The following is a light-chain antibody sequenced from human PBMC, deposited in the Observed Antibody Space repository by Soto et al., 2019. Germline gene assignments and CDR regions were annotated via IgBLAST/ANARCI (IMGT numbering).Light chain of an antibody. J-gene: IGLJ1*01. Sequence: QSALAQPASVSGSLGQSITISCTGTGRDVGLYDYVSWYQQQPGKAPKLIIYEVNKRPSGVFNRFSGSKSGNTASLTISGLQADDEADYYCGSYTSGSPPYVFGTGTTVTVL. CDR1: GRDVGLYDY. V-gene: IGLV2-14*03. CDR3: GSYTSGSPPYV. CDR2: EVN.